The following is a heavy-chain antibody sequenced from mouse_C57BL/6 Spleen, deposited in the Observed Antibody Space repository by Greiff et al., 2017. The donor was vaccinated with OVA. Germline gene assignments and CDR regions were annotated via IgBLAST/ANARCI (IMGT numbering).Heavy chain of an antibody. J-gene: IGHJ2*01. CDR1: GYSITSGYD. Sequence: DVQLQESGPGMVKPSQSLSLTCTVTGYSITSGYDWHWIRHFPGNKLEWMGYISYSGSTNYNPSLKSRISITHDTSKNHFFLKLNSVTTEDTATYYCARGDYYGSSYYFDYWGQGTTLTVSS. V-gene: IGHV3-1*01. D-gene: IGHD1-1*01. CDR3: ARGDYYGSSYYFDY. CDR2: ISYSGST.